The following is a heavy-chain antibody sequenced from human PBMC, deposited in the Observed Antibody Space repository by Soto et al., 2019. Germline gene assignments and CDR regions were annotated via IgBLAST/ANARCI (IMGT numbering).Heavy chain of an antibody. V-gene: IGHV3-30*02. CDR2: ISNDGSTK. J-gene: IGHJ5*02. D-gene: IGHD6-13*01. CDR3: ARDVAAAGISWFDP. Sequence: GGSLTLSCVASGFSLSHYAVNWVRQAPGKGLEWVAFISNDGSTKYYADSVEGRFTISRDNSKNTLYLQMNSLRAEDTAVYYCARDVAAAGISWFDPWGQGTLVTVSS. CDR1: GFSLSHYA.